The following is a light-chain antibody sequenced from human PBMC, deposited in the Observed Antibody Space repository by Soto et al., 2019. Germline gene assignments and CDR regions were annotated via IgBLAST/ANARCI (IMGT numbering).Light chain of an antibody. Sequence: DIQMTQSPSTLSGSVGDRVTITCRASQTISSRLAWYQQKPGKAPKLLIFAASSLQSGVSSRFSGSGSGTEFTLTISSLQPDDSATYYCQQLTTYPLTFGGGTKVDIK. CDR2: AAS. V-gene: IGKV1-5*01. CDR3: QQLTTYPLT. J-gene: IGKJ4*01. CDR1: QTISSR.